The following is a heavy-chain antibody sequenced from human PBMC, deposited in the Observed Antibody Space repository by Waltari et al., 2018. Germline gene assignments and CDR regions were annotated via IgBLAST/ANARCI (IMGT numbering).Heavy chain of an antibody. CDR3: ARHRTDYYDSSGYYYRYYYYYGMDV. V-gene: IGHV4-38-2*01. D-gene: IGHD3-22*01. Sequence: QVQLQESGPGLVKTSETLSLTCAVSGYSISSGYYWGWIRQPPGTGLEWIGSIYHSRSTYYNPSLKSRVTISVDTSKNQFSLKLSSVTAADTAVYYCARHRTDYYDSSGYYYRYYYYYGMDVWGQGTTVTVSS. CDR2: IYHSRST. J-gene: IGHJ6*02. CDR1: GYSISSGYY.